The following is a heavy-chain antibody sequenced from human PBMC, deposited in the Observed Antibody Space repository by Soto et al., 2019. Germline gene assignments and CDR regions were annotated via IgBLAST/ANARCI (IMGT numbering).Heavy chain of an antibody. CDR1: GYSFTNYW. V-gene: IGHV5-10-1*01. J-gene: IGHJ5*02. CDR2: IDPTDSYT. Sequence: GESLKLSCKGSGYSFTNYWITWVRRMPGKGLEWMGRIDPTDSYTNYSPSFQGHVTISVDKSISTAYLQWGSLKASDTAMYYCARHYYYDSSGYQFDPWGQGTLVTVSS. D-gene: IGHD3-22*01. CDR3: ARHYYYDSSGYQFDP.